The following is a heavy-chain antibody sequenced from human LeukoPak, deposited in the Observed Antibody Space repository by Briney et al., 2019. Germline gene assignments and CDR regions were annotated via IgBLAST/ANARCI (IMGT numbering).Heavy chain of an antibody. CDR1: GNTFTRNY. CDR2: ISAYNGNT. J-gene: IGHJ5*02. V-gene: IGHV1-18*04. D-gene: IGHD4-17*01. CDR3: AREHTDYGDYGWFDP. Sequence: GASVKVSCKASGNTFTRNYIQWVRQAPGQGLEWMGWISAYNGNTNYAQKLQGRVTMTTDTSTSTAYMELRSLRSDDTAVYYCAREHTDYGDYGWFDPWGQGTLVTVSS.